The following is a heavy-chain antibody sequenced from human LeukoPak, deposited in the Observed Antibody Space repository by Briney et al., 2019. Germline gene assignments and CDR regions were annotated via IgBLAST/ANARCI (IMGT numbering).Heavy chain of an antibody. V-gene: IGHV3-30*03. D-gene: IGHD2-2*01. CDR1: GFTFSTYS. J-gene: IGHJ4*02. CDR3: ARGPGALDY. CDR2: ISHDGTNK. Sequence: GGSLRLSCAASGFTFSTYSMNWVRQAPGKGLEGVALISHDGTNKNHADSVKGRFAISRDNSNNTLYLQMSSLRAEDTAVYYCARGPGALDYWGQGTLVTVSS.